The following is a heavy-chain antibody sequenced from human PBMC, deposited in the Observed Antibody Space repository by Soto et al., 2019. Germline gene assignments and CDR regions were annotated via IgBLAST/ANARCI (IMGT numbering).Heavy chain of an antibody. D-gene: IGHD2-15*01. CDR3: ARAHAPTLPFDY. Sequence: PSETLSLTCTVSGGSIRNVYWGWIRQAPGKGLEWIGFIFHSGNAKYNPSLKSRVTISVDTSKNQFSLGLDSVTAADTAVYFCARAHAPTLPFDYWGQGTLVTVSS. V-gene: IGHV4-59*01. J-gene: IGHJ4*01. CDR2: IFHSGNA. CDR1: GGSIRNVY.